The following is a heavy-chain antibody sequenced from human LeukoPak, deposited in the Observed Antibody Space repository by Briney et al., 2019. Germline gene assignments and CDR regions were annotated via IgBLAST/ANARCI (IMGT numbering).Heavy chain of an antibody. V-gene: IGHV1-46*01. D-gene: IGHD2-2*01. Sequence: ASVKVSCKASGYTFTSYYMHWVRQAPGQGLEWMGIINPSGGSTSYAQKFQGRVTMTRDTSTSTVYMELGSLRSEDTAVYYCARESKVVPAAGYFDYWGQGTLVTVSS. CDR2: INPSGGST. J-gene: IGHJ4*02. CDR1: GYTFTSYY. CDR3: ARESKVVPAAGYFDY.